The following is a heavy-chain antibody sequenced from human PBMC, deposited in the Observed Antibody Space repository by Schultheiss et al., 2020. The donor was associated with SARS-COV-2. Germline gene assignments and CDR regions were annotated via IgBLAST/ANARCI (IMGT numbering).Heavy chain of an antibody. CDR2: IYPGDSDT. J-gene: IGHJ5*02. V-gene: IGHV5-51*01. CDR3: ARLDQAAAGSGWFDP. Sequence: GGSLRLSCKGSGYSFTNHWIGWVRQMPGKGLEWMGIIYPGDSDTRYSPSFQGQVTISADKSISTAYLQWSSLKASDTAMYYCARLDQAAAGSGWFDPWGQGTLVTVSS. CDR1: GYSFTNHW. D-gene: IGHD6-13*01.